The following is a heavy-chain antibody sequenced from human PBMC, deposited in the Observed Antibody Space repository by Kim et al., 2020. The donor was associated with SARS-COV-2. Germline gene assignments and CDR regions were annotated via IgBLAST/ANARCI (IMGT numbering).Heavy chain of an antibody. D-gene: IGHD3-9*01. J-gene: IGHJ6*02. CDR3: ARDPNYYDILTGYHYYYGMDV. Sequence: GGSLRLSCAASGFTVSSNYMSWVRQAPGKGLEWVSVIYSGGSTYYADSVKGRFTISRDNSKNTLYLQMNSLRAEDTAVYYCARDPNYYDILTGYHYYYGMDVWGQGTTVTVSS. CDR2: IYSGGST. CDR1: GFTVSSNY. V-gene: IGHV3-53*01.